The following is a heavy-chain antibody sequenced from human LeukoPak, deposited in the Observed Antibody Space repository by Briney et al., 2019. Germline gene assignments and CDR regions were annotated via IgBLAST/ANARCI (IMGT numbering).Heavy chain of an antibody. D-gene: IGHD6-19*01. CDR2: IKQDGSEK. Sequence: GGSLRLSCEASGFTFDNYWMSWVRQAPGKGLEWVANIKQDGSEKYYVDSVKGRFTISRDNDKNSLFLQMNSLGAEDTAVYYCAVYSSGWYNTFDIWGQGTMVTVSS. CDR3: AVYSSGWYNTFDI. CDR1: GFTFDNYW. V-gene: IGHV3-7*01. J-gene: IGHJ3*02.